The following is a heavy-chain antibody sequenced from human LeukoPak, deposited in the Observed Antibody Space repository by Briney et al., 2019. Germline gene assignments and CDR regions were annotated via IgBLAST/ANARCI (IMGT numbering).Heavy chain of an antibody. Sequence: GASVEVSCKASGYTFTSYDINWVRQATGQGLEWMGWMNPNSGNTGYAQKFQGRVTMTRNTSISTAYMELSSLRSEDTAVYYCARLDILTGYSSDYWGQGTLVTVSS. D-gene: IGHD3-9*01. J-gene: IGHJ4*02. CDR2: MNPNSGNT. CDR1: GYTFTSYD. V-gene: IGHV1-8*01. CDR3: ARLDILTGYSSDY.